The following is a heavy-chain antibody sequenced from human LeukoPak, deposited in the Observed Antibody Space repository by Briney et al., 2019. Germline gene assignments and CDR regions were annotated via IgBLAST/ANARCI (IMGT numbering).Heavy chain of an antibody. V-gene: IGHV4-61*02. Sequence: SQTLSLTCTVSGASISSGSYYWSWIRQPAGKGLEWIGRVYTSGSTNYNPSLKSRVNISLDTPKNQFSLKLISVTAADTAVYYCARETLRLGELGGHYWGQGTLVTVSS. J-gene: IGHJ4*02. CDR1: GASISSGSYY. CDR3: ARETLRLGELGGHY. CDR2: VYTSGST. D-gene: IGHD3-16*01.